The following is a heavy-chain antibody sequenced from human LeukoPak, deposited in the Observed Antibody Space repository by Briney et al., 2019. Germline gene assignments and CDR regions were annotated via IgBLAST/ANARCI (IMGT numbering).Heavy chain of an antibody. D-gene: IGHD2-21*01. CDR2: ISGSGGST. J-gene: IGHJ4*02. CDR3: AKPFTRDSVGY. Sequence: PGGSLRLSCAASGFTFSSYGMHWVRQAPGKGLEWVSAISGSGGSTYYADSVKGRFTISRDNSKNTLYLQMNSLRAEDTAVYYCAKPFTRDSVGYWGQGTLVTVSS. CDR1: GFTFSSYG. V-gene: IGHV3-23*01.